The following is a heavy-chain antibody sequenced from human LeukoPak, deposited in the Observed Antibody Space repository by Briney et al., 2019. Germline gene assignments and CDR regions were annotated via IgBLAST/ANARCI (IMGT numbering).Heavy chain of an antibody. CDR3: AKAFGVVIFSADY. Sequence: GGSLRLSCAASGFTFSSYGMHWVRQAPGKGLEWVVFIRYDGSNKYYADSVKVRFTISRDNSKNTLYLQMNSLRAEDTAVYYCAKAFGVVIFSADYWGQGTLVTVSS. CDR2: IRYDGSNK. D-gene: IGHD3-3*01. CDR1: GFTFSSYG. V-gene: IGHV3-30*02. J-gene: IGHJ4*02.